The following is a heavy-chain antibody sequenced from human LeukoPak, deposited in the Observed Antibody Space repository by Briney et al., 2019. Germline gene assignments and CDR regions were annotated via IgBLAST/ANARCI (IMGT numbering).Heavy chain of an antibody. CDR1: GYTSTSYA. D-gene: IGHD2-15*01. CDR3: ASPRYCSGGSCSYYFDY. CDR2: INAGNGNT. V-gene: IGHV1-3*01. Sequence: ASVKVSCKASGYTSTSYAMHWVRQAPGQRLEWMGWINAGNGNTKYSQKFQGRVTITRDTSASTAYMELSSLRSEDTAVYYCASPRYCSGGSCSYYFDYWGQGTLVTVSS. J-gene: IGHJ4*02.